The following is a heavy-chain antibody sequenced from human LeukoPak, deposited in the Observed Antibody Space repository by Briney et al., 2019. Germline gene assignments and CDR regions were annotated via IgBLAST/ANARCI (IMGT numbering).Heavy chain of an antibody. CDR3: ARGIGFWSGYYTIRGDY. CDR2: ISYDGSNK. V-gene: IGHV3-30-3*01. Sequence: GGSLRLSCAASGLTFSSYAMHWVRQAPGKGLEWVAVISYDGSNKYYADSVKGRFTISRDNSKNTLYLQMNSLRAEDTAVYYCARGIGFWSGYYTIRGDYWGQGTLVTVSS. J-gene: IGHJ4*02. D-gene: IGHD3-3*01. CDR1: GLTFSSYA.